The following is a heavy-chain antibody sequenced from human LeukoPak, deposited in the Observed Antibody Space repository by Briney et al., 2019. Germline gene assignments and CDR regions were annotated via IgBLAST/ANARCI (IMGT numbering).Heavy chain of an antibody. CDR1: GGSISSYY. D-gene: IGHD1-26*01. V-gene: IGHV4-59*08. J-gene: IGHJ4*02. Sequence: TPSETLSLTCTVSGGSISSYYWSWIRQPPGKGLEWIGYIYYSGSTNYNPSLNSRVTISVDTSKNQFSLKLSSVTAADTAVYYCARLRGSYYSLDYFDYWGQGTLVTVSS. CDR2: IYYSGST. CDR3: ARLRGSYYSLDYFDY.